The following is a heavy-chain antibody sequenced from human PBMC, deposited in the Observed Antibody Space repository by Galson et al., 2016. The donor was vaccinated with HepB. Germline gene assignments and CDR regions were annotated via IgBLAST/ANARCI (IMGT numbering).Heavy chain of an antibody. CDR2: ISNSGYYT. V-gene: IGHV3-11*06. D-gene: IGHD3-10*01. CDR1: GFTFNDYY. Sequence: SLRLSCAASGFTFNDYYMNWIRQAPGKGLEWVSYISNSGYYTNYADSVKGRFTISRDNAKSSLYLQMDSLRAEDTAVYYCARAMIRGVIKSSLNDAFDIWGQGTLVTVSS. J-gene: IGHJ3*02. CDR3: ARAMIRGVIKSSLNDAFDI.